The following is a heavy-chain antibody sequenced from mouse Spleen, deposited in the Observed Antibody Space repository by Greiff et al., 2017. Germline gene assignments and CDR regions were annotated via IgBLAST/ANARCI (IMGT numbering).Heavy chain of an antibody. CDR2: INPYNGDT. CDR3: ARERGYYAMDY. CDR1: GYSFTGYF. Sequence: VQLKQSGPELVKPGDSVKISCKASGYSFTGYFMNWVMQSHGKSLEWIGRINPYNGDTFYNQKFKGKATLTVDKSSSTAHMELRSLTSEDSAVYYCARERGYYAMDYWGQGTSVTVSS. J-gene: IGHJ4*01. V-gene: IGHV1-20*01.